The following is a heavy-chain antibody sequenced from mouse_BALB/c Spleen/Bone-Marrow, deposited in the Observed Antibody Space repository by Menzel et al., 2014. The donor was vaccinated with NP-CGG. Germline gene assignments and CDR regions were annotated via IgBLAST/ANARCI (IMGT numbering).Heavy chain of an antibody. Sequence: LVKTGASVKISCKASGYSXTXYXMHWVKQSHGXXXXWIGYISCYNGATIYNQNFKGKATFTVDTSSSTAYIQFNSLTSEDSAVYYCVRRGNPIVYYAMDYWGQGTSVTVSS. CDR1: GYSXTXYX. CDR2: ISCYNGAT. J-gene: IGHJ4*01. V-gene: IGHV1S34*01. CDR3: VRRGNPIVYYAMDY.